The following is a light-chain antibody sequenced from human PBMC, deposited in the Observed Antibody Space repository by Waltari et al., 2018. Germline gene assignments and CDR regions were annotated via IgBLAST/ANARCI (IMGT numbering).Light chain of an antibody. Sequence: TQSPSFLSASVGDRVSITCRASQGITTYLAWYQQKPGKAPKLLIFAASTLQSGVPSRFRGSGSGTEFTLTINSLRPEDFATYYCQQLNSYPPTFGPGTKVDI. J-gene: IGKJ3*01. V-gene: IGKV1-9*01. CDR2: AAS. CDR1: QGITTY. CDR3: QQLNSYPPT.